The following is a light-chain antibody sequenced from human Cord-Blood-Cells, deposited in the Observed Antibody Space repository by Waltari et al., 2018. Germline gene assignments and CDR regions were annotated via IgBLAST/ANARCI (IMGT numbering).Light chain of an antibody. CDR1: SSDVGSYNL. CDR3: CSYAGSNWV. V-gene: IGLV2-23*01. Sequence: QSALTQPASVSGSPGQSITIPCTGTSSDVGSYNLVSWYQQHPGKAPKLMVYEGSNRPSGVSNRFSGSKSGNTASLTISGLQAEDEADYYCCSYAGSNWVFGGGTKLTVL. CDR2: EGS. J-gene: IGLJ3*02.